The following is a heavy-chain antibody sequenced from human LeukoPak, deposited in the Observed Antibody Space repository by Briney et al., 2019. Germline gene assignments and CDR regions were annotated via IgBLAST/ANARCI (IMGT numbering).Heavy chain of an antibody. Sequence: GGSLRLSCAASGFTFSGYAMNWVRQAPEKGLEWVAVIANDGKDKQYADSVRGRFTLSRDNSRNTLYLQMNGLRAEDTAIYYCARDRDAPAKYYFDYWGQGTLVTVSS. CDR2: IANDGKDK. J-gene: IGHJ4*02. V-gene: IGHV3-30*04. CDR3: ARDRDAPAKYYFDY. CDR1: GFTFSGYA. D-gene: IGHD2-15*01.